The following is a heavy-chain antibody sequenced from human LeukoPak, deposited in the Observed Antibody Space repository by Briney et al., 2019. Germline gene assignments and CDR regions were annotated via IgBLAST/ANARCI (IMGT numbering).Heavy chain of an antibody. J-gene: IGHJ4*02. D-gene: IGHD3-10*01. Sequence: GESLKISCQGSGYSFTNYWIGWVRQMPGKGLEWMGIIYPGDSDTKYSPSFQGQVTISADTSITTAYLRWSSLKVSDTAIYYCARLLRTSEYFDHWGQGTLVTVSS. CDR1: GYSFTNYW. CDR3: ARLLRTSEYFDH. V-gene: IGHV5-51*01. CDR2: IYPGDSDT.